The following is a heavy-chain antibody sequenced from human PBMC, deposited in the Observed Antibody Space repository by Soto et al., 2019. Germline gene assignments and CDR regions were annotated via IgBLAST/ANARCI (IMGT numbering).Heavy chain of an antibody. CDR2: IITVVGTT. D-gene: IGHD2-8*01. V-gene: IGHV1-69*06. J-gene: IGHJ4*02. CDR3: ARGLLYATTYFDY. Sequence: QVQLVQSGAEVKKPGSSVKVSCKASGDTFTTNSLNWVRQAPGQGLEWMGGIITVVGTTKYAQKYQDRATITGHKSTNTAYMELSSLRSDDTAVYYCARGLLYATTYFDYWGQGTPVIVSS. CDR1: GDTFTTNS.